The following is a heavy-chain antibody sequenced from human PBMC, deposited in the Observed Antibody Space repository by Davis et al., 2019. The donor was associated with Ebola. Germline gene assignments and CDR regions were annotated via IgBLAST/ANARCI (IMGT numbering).Heavy chain of an antibody. D-gene: IGHD1-26*01. Sequence: SETLSLTCAVSGYSISSSYYWGWIRQPPGKGLEWIGSIYYSGSTYYNPSLKSRVTISVDTSKNQFSLKLGSVTAADTAVYYCAREIVGLYYFDYWGQGTLVTVSS. J-gene: IGHJ4*02. CDR2: IYYSGST. CDR3: AREIVGLYYFDY. V-gene: IGHV4-38-2*02. CDR1: GYSISSSYY.